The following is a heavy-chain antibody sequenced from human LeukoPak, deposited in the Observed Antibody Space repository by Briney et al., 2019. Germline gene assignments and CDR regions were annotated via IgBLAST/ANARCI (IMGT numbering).Heavy chain of an antibody. CDR1: GFTFSNAW. V-gene: IGHV3-15*01. Sequence: GGSLRLSCAASGFTFSNAWMSWVGQAPGKGLEWVGRIKSKTDGGTTDYAAPVKGRFTISRDDSKNTLYLQMNSLKTEDTAVYYCTTPYPVVPAEDYWGQGTLVTVSS. J-gene: IGHJ4*02. CDR2: IKSKTDGGTT. CDR3: TTPYPVVPAEDY. D-gene: IGHD2-2*01.